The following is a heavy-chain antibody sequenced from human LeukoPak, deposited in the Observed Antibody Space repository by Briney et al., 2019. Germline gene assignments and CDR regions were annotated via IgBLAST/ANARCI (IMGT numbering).Heavy chain of an antibody. CDR1: GYTFTGYY. CDR3: ARAVGATGY. J-gene: IGHJ4*02. CDR2: ISAYNGNT. Sequence: ASVSVSCKASGYTFTGYYMHWVRQAPGQGLEWVGWISAYNGNTNYAQKLQGRVTMTTDTSTSTAYMELRSLRSDDTAVYYCARAVGATGYWGQGTLVTVSS. D-gene: IGHD1-26*01. V-gene: IGHV1-18*04.